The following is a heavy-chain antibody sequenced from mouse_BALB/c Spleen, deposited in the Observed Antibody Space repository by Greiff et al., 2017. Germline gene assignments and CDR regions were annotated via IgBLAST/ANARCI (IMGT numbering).Heavy chain of an antibody. J-gene: IGHJ3*01. CDR3: AREGPSVFAY. CDR2: INPSSGYT. CDR1: GYTFTSYT. V-gene: IGHV1-4*01. D-gene: IGHD3-1*01. Sequence: QVHVKQSGAELARPGASVKMSCKASGYTFTSYTMHWVKQRPGQGLEWIGYINPSSGYTNYNQKFKDKATLTADKSSSTAYMQLSSLTSEDSAVYYCAREGPSVFAYWGQGTLVTVSA.